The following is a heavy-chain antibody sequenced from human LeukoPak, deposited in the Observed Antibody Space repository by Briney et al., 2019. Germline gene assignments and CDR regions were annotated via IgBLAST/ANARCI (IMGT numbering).Heavy chain of an antibody. J-gene: IGHJ4*02. Sequence: GGSLRRSCAASGFTFSSYWMNWVRKAPGKGLVWVSRIASDGSSTTYADSVKGRFSISRDNAKNTLYLQMNSLRVEDTAVYYCARGRPHGNDYWGQGTLVTVSS. CDR3: ARGRPHGNDY. CDR1: GFTFSSYW. D-gene: IGHD4-23*01. V-gene: IGHV3-74*01. CDR2: IASDGSST.